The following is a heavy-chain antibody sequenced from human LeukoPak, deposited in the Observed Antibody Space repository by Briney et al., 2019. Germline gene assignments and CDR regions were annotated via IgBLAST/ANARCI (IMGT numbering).Heavy chain of an antibody. D-gene: IGHD2-8*02. CDR3: AKAITALVLTTWDS. V-gene: IGHV3-23*01. CDR2: ISGSGSNT. Sequence: AGGSLRPSCAASGFTFYTYGMNWIRQAPGKGLEWVSTISGSGSNTYYADSVKGRFTIFRDNSRNILYLRMNSLRAEDTAVYYCAKAITALVLTTWDSWGQGTLVTVSP. CDR1: GFTFYTYG. J-gene: IGHJ4*02.